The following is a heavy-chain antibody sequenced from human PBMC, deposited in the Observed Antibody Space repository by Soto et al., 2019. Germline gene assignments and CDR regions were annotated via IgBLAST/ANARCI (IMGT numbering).Heavy chain of an antibody. CDR3: AKEVHCGGGSCSWSEGFDY. CDR1: GFIFSSYG. CDR2: ISYEGSHT. D-gene: IGHD2-15*01. J-gene: IGHJ4*02. V-gene: IGHV3-30*18. Sequence: QVQLVESGGGVVQPGRSLRLSCAASGFIFSSYGMHWVRQAPGKGLEWVAVISYEGSHTYYADSVKGRFTITRDNSKNTLYLQINSLSPEDTAVYYCAKEVHCGGGSCSWSEGFDYWGQGTLLTVSS.